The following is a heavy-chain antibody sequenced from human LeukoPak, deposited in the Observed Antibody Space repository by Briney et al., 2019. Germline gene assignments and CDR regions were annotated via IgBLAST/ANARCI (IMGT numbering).Heavy chain of an antibody. J-gene: IGHJ5*02. V-gene: IGHV3-30-3*01. D-gene: IGHD2-15*01. CDR3: ARDQVAAGYVDWFDP. Sequence: GRSLRLSCAASGFTFSSYAMHWVRQAPGKGLEWVAVISYDGSNKYYADSVKGRFTISRDNSKSTLYLQMNSLRAEDTAVYYCARDQVAAGYVDWFDPWGQATLVTVSS. CDR2: ISYDGSNK. CDR1: GFTFSSYA.